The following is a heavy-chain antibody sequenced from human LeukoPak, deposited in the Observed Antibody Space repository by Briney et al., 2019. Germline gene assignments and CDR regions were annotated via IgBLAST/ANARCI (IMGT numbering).Heavy chain of an antibody. D-gene: IGHD3-22*01. V-gene: IGHV5-51*01. CDR2: IYPGDSDT. J-gene: IGHJ4*02. CDR3: ARRTYYYDSSGYYRLSHFDY. Sequence: GESLKISCKGSGYSFTSYRIGWVRQMPGKGLEWMGIIYPGDSDTRYSPSFQGQVTISADKSISTAYLQWSSLKASDTAMYYCARRTYYYDSSGYYRLSHFDYWGQGTLVTVSS. CDR1: GYSFTSYR.